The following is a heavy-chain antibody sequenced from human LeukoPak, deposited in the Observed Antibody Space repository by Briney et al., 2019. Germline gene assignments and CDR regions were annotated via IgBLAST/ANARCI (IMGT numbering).Heavy chain of an antibody. CDR2: VWYDESNK. Sequence: GGSLRLSCAASGSSYGMHWVRQAPGKGLEWVAVVWYDESNKYYVDSVKGRFTISRDNSKNTLYLQMNSLGVEDTALYYCAREDSSGAFDIWGQGTMVTVSS. CDR1: GSSYG. V-gene: IGHV3-33*08. CDR3: AREDSSGAFDI. J-gene: IGHJ3*02. D-gene: IGHD3-22*01.